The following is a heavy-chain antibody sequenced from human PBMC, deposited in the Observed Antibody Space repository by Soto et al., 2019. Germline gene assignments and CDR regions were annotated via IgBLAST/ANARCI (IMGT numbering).Heavy chain of an antibody. J-gene: IGHJ4*02. V-gene: IGHV3-13*01. D-gene: IGHD6-6*01. CDR1: GFTFSSYD. CDR3: ARMSIAAAFDY. Sequence: PGGSLRLSCAASGFTFSSYDMHWVRQATGKGLEWVSAIGTAGDTYYPGSVKGRFTISRENAKNSLYLQMNSLRAGDTAVYYCARMSIAAAFDYWGQGTLFTVSS. CDR2: IGTAGDT.